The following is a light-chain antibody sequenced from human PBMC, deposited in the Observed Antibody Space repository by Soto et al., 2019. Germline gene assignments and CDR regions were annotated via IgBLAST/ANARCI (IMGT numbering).Light chain of an antibody. CDR2: GAS. CDR3: QHYGSSPMYT. V-gene: IGKV3-20*01. J-gene: IGKJ2*01. Sequence: EIVLTQSPATLSLSPGERATLSCRASQSVSSYLAWYQQKPGQAPRLLIYGASSRATGIPDRFSGSGSGTDFTLTVTRLEPEDFAVYYCQHYGSSPMYTFGQGTKVEIK. CDR1: QSVSSY.